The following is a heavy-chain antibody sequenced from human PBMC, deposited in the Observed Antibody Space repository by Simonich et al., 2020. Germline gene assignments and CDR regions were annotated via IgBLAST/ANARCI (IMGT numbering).Heavy chain of an antibody. V-gene: IGHV3-30*07. CDR2: ISYDGSNK. J-gene: IGHJ3*02. Sequence: QVQLVESGGGVVQPGGSLRISCAASGFTFSSYAMHWVRQAPGKGLEWVAVISYDGSNKYYADSVKGRFPISRDNSKNTLYLQMNSLRAEDTAVYYCAREGLLLDAFDIWGQGTMVTVSS. CDR1: GFTFSSYA. CDR3: AREGLLLDAFDI. D-gene: IGHD2-15*01.